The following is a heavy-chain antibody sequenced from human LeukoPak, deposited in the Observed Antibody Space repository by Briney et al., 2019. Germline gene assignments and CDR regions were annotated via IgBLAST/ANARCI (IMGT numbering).Heavy chain of an antibody. CDR2: ISGSGGST. V-gene: IGHV3-23*01. Sequence: GGSLRLSCAASGFTFSSYAMSWVRQAPGKGLEWVSAISGSGGSTYYADSVKGRFTISRDNSKNTLYLQMNSLRAEDTAVYYCATRPPEATIRLPSDYWGQGTLVTVSS. D-gene: IGHD5-12*01. CDR3: ATRPPEATIRLPSDY. J-gene: IGHJ4*02. CDR1: GFTFSSYA.